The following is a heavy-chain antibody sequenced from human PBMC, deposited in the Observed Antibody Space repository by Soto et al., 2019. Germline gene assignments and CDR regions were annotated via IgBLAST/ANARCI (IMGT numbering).Heavy chain of an antibody. CDR3: ARMRRVAARPPVGMDV. CDR2: IFSNDEK. J-gene: IGHJ6*02. CDR1: GFSLSNARMG. V-gene: IGHV2-26*01. Sequence: QVTLKESGPVLVKPTETLTLTCTVSGFSLSNARMGVSWIRQPPGKALEWLAHIFSNDEKSYSTSLKSRLTISKDTSKSQVVLTMTNMDPVDTVTYYCARMRRVAARPPVGMDVWGQGTTVTVSS. D-gene: IGHD6-6*01.